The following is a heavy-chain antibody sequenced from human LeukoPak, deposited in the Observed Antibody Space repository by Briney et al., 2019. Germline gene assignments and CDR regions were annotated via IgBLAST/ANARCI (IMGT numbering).Heavy chain of an antibody. CDR2: ISYDGSNK. V-gene: IGHV3-30-3*01. CDR3: ARSSDSSSLQYFQH. Sequence: GGSLRLSCAASGFTFSSYAMHWVRQAPGKGLEWVAVISYDGSNKYYADSVKGRFTISRDNSKNTLYLQMNSLRAEDTAVYYCARSSDSSSLQYFQHWGQGTLVTVSS. J-gene: IGHJ1*01. D-gene: IGHD6-6*01. CDR1: GFTFSSYA.